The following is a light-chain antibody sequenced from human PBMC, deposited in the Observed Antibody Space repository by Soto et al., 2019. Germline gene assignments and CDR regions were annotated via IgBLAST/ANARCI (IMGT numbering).Light chain of an antibody. Sequence: DIQMTQSPSTLSASVGDRVTITCRASQTIFNWLAWYQRKPGRAPNLLIYDASSLQSGVPSTFSGSGSGTEFTLTFSSLQPGDFATYYCQQYNSYPWTFDQGTKVEIK. CDR1: QTIFNW. CDR2: DAS. J-gene: IGKJ1*01. CDR3: QQYNSYPWT. V-gene: IGKV1-5*01.